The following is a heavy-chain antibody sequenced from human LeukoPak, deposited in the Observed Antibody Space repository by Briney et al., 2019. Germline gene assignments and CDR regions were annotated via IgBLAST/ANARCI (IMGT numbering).Heavy chain of an antibody. CDR3: ARRVGSSDCFDY. Sequence: SETLSLTCTISGGSVSDYYWSWIRQSPGKGLEWIGYIYHTGSTSYSPSLKSRVTISADTSQNQFSLKLSSVTAADTAVYYCARRVGSSDCFDYWGQGTLVTVSS. D-gene: IGHD6-6*01. V-gene: IGHV4-59*02. J-gene: IGHJ4*02. CDR1: GGSVSDYY. CDR2: IYHTGST.